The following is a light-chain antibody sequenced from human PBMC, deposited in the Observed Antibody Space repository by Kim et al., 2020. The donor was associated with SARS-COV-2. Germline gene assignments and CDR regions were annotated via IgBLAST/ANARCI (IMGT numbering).Light chain of an antibody. CDR2: YDS. CDR3: QVCDSSSDQV. Sequence: SYELTQPPSVSVAPGKTARITCGGNNIGSKSVHWYQQKPGQAPVLVIYYDSDRPSGIPERFSGSNSGNTATLTISRVEAGDEADYYCQVCDSSSDQVFGG. V-gene: IGLV3-21*04. CDR1: NIGSKS. J-gene: IGLJ2*01.